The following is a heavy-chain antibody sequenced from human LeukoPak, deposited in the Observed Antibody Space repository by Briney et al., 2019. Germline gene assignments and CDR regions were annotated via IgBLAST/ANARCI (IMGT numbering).Heavy chain of an antibody. CDR1: GFTFSTYG. J-gene: IGHJ5*02. CDR3: ARGDRGTAAGNNWFNP. V-gene: IGHV3-30*03. D-gene: IGHD6-13*01. CDR2: ISYDGNEK. Sequence: GGTLRLSCAASGFTFSTYGMSWVRQAPGKGLEWVAVISYDGNEKYQVDSVKGRFTISRDNSKNTLYLQMNSLRVEDTAVYYCARGDRGTAAGNNWFNPWGQGTLVTVSS.